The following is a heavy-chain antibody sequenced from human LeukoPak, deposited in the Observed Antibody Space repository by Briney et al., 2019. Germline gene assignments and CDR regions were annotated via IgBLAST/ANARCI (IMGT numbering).Heavy chain of an antibody. CDR1: GGSISSHY. Sequence: SETLSLTCTVSGGSISSHYWSWIRQPPGKGLEWIGYIYYSGSTNYNPSLKSRVTISVDTSKNQFSLKLSSVTAADTAVYYCARDQSSGWHTFEDYYYMDVWGKGTTVTVSS. D-gene: IGHD6-19*01. CDR3: ARDQSSGWHTFEDYYYMDV. J-gene: IGHJ6*03. CDR2: IYYSGST. V-gene: IGHV4-59*11.